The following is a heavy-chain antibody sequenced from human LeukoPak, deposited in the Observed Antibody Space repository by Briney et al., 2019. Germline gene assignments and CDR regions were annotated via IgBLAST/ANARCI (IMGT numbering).Heavy chain of an antibody. CDR2: ISAYNGNT. CDR1: GYTFTSYG. J-gene: IGHJ3*02. D-gene: IGHD6-19*01. V-gene: IGHV1-18*01. Sequence: ASVKVSCKASGYTFTSYGISWVRQAPGQGLEWMGWISAYNGNTNYAQKLQGRVTMTTDTSTSTAYMELRSLRSDDTAVYYCARDFRATRPRTAIAVNAFDIWGQGTMVTVSS. CDR3: ARDFRATRPRTAIAVNAFDI.